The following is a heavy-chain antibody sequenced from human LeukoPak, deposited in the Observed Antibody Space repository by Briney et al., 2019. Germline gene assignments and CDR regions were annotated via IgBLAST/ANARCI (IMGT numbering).Heavy chain of an antibody. CDR1: GGTFSSYA. D-gene: IGHD1-1*01. CDR3: ARDSLLEGRGWSGYFDY. V-gene: IGHV1-46*01. J-gene: IGHJ4*02. Sequence: GSSVKVSCKASGGTFSSYAISWVRQAPGQGLEWMGIINPSGGSTSYAQKFQGRVTMTRDMSTSTVYMELSSLRSEDTAVYYCARDSLLEGRGWSGYFDYWGQGTLVTVSS. CDR2: INPSGGST.